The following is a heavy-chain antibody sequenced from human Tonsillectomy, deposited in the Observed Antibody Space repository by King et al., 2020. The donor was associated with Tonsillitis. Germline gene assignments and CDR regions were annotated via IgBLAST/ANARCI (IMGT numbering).Heavy chain of an antibody. V-gene: IGHV5-51*04. Sequence: VQLVQSGAEVKKPGESLKISCKGSGYSFTSNWIGWVRQMPGKGLEWMGIIYPDDSDTRYSPSFQGQVTISADKPIRTAYLQWSSLKASDTAIYFCARHTSGIPSPFDCWGQGTLVTVSS. D-gene: IGHD3-10*01. CDR1: GYSFTSNW. CDR2: IYPDDSDT. J-gene: IGHJ4*02. CDR3: ARHTSGIPSPFDC.